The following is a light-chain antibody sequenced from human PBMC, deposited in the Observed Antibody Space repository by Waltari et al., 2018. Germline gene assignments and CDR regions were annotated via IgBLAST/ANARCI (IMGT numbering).Light chain of an antibody. CDR3: SSYTTTNTYV. Sequence: QSALPQPASVSGSPGQSITIPCTGTSRDLGGDNYFPRYQHHPGDAPKLMIYDVNKRPSGVSNRFSGSKSGNTASLTISGLQAEDEADYYCSSYTTTNTYVFGTGTKVTVL. J-gene: IGLJ1*01. CDR2: DVN. CDR1: SRDLGGDNY. V-gene: IGLV2-14*03.